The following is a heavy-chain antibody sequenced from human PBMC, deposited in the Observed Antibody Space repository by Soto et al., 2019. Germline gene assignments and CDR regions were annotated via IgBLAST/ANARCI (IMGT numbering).Heavy chain of an antibody. D-gene: IGHD2-21*02. J-gene: IGHJ4*02. CDR1: GYTFTSYA. V-gene: IGHV1-3*01. CDR3: ARAWVVVTAPDY. CDR2: INAGNGNT. Sequence: ASVKVACKTSGYTFTSYAMHWVRQAPGQRLEWMGWINAGNGNTKYSQKFQGRVTITRDTSASTAYMELSSLRSEDTAVYYCARAWVVVTAPDYWGQGTLVTVSS.